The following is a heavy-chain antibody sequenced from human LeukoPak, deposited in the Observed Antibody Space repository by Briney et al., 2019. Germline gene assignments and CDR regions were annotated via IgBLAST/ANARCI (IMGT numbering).Heavy chain of an antibody. J-gene: IGHJ6*02. CDR3: ARHLTRGGYDFWSGDYGMDV. Sequence: SETLSLTCTVSGGSISSSSYFWGWIRQPPGKGLEWIGSIYYSGSTYYNPSLKSRVTISVDTSKNQFSLKLSSVTAAVTAIYYCARHLTRGGYDFWSGDYGMDVWGQGTTVTVSS. CDR1: GGSISSSSYF. CDR2: IYYSGST. V-gene: IGHV4-39*01. D-gene: IGHD3-3*01.